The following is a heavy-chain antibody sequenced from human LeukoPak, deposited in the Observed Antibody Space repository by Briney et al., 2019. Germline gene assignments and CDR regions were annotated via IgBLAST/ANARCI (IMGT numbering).Heavy chain of an antibody. V-gene: IGHV1-2*02. Sequence: GASVKVSCKASGYTFTGYYMHWVRQAPGQGLEWMGWINPNSGGTNYAQKFQGRVTMTRDTSISTAYMELSRLRSDDTAVYYCARANRCSSTLIDYWGQGTLVTVSS. CDR1: GYTFTGYY. D-gene: IGHD6-13*01. CDR3: ARANRCSSTLIDY. J-gene: IGHJ4*02. CDR2: INPNSGGT.